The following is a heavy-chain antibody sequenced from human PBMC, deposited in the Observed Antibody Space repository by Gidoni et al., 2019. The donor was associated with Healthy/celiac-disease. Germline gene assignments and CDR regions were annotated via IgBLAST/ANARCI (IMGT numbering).Heavy chain of an antibody. D-gene: IGHD4-17*01. Sequence: QVQMVQTVAEVKKTGASVQVSCTASGYTFTIYGISWVRQAHGQGLEWIGWISAYNGNTNYTQKLKGRVTMTTDTSTSTAYMELRSLRSDDTAVYYCARGDYGDYGVDYWGQGTLVTVSS. V-gene: IGHV1-18*01. J-gene: IGHJ4*02. CDR1: GYTFTIYG. CDR2: ISAYNGNT. CDR3: ARGDYGDYGVDY.